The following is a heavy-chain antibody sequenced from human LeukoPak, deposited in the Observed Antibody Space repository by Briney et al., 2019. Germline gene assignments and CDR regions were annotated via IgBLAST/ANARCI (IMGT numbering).Heavy chain of an antibody. V-gene: IGHV4-30-4*08. J-gene: IGHJ3*02. CDR1: GGSISSGDYY. Sequence: PSQTLSLTCTVSGGSISSGDYYWSWIRQPPGKGLEWIGYIYYSGSAYYNPSLKSRVTISVDTSKNQFSLKLSSVTAADTAVYYCAKHAPKEGWCSSTSCYTQAFDIWGQGTMVTVSS. CDR2: IYYSGSA. D-gene: IGHD2-2*02. CDR3: AKHAPKEGWCSSTSCYTQAFDI.